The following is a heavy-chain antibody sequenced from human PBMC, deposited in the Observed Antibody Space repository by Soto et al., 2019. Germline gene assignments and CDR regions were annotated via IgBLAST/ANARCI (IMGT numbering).Heavy chain of an antibody. CDR1: GGSISSGGYY. CDR2: IYYSGST. D-gene: IGHD3-22*01. J-gene: IGHJ5*02. V-gene: IGHV4-31*03. CDR3: ASVYSSGYYHWFDP. Sequence: QVQLQESGPGLVKPSQTLSLTCTVSGGSISSGGYYWSWIRQHPGKGLEWIGYIYYSGSTYYNPSLKSRVTLSVDTSKNQFSLKLSSVTAAETAVYYCASVYSSGYYHWFDPWGQGTLVSVSS.